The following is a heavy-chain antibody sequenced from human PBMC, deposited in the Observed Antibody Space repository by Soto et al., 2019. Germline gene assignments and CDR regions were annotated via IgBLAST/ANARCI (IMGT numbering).Heavy chain of an antibody. CDR3: ARDPKTSGGQHWAFNYLDS. Sequence: GGSLRLSCAASGFSFSISPMHWVRQAPGKGPEWMALISYDGTNKFYADSVKGRFTISRDNPKSTLYLQVDSLRPEDAAVYYCARDPKTSGGQHWAFNYLDSWGQGTMATVYS. D-gene: IGHD7-27*01. V-gene: IGHV3-30-3*01. CDR1: GFSFSISP. CDR2: ISYDGTNK. J-gene: IGHJ4*02.